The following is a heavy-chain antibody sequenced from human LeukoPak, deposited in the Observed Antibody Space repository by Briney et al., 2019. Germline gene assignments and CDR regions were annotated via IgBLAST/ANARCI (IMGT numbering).Heavy chain of an antibody. D-gene: IGHD3-22*01. CDR3: AKRGVVIRVILVGFHKEAYYFDS. CDR2: ISDSGGRK. V-gene: IGHV3-23*01. CDR1: VITLSNYG. Sequence: GGSLRLSCAVSVITLSNYGMSWVRQAPGKGLEWVAGISDSGGRKNYADSVKGRFTISRDNPKNTLYLQMNSLRAEDTAGYFCAKRGVVIRVILVGFHKEAYYFDSWGQGALVTVSS. J-gene: IGHJ4*02.